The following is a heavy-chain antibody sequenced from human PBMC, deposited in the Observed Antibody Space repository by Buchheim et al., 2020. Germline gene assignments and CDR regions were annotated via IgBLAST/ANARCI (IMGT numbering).Heavy chain of an antibody. J-gene: IGHJ6*03. CDR1: GFTFSSYA. D-gene: IGHD2-2*01. V-gene: IGHV3-23*01. CDR3: AKPGAYCSSTSCLSHYYYYYYMDV. Sequence: EEQLLESGGGLVQPGGSLRLSCAASGFTFSSYAMSWVRQAPGKGLEWVSAISGSGGSTYYADSVKGRFTISRDNSKNTLYLQMNSLRAEDTAVYYCAKPGAYCSSTSCLSHYYYYYYMDVWGKGTT. CDR2: ISGSGGST.